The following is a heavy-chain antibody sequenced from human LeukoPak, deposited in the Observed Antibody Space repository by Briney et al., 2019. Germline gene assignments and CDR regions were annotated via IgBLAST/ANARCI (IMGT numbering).Heavy chain of an antibody. J-gene: IGHJ4*02. D-gene: IGHD2-15*01. CDR3: ASPSGYCSGGSCPFDY. Sequence: GESLKISCKGSGYSFTSYWIGWVRQMPGKGLEWMGIIYPGDSDTRYSPSFQGQVTISADKSISTAYLQWSSLKASDTAMYYCASPSGYCSGGSCPFDYWGQGTLVTVSS. CDR1: GYSFTSYW. CDR2: IYPGDSDT. V-gene: IGHV5-51*01.